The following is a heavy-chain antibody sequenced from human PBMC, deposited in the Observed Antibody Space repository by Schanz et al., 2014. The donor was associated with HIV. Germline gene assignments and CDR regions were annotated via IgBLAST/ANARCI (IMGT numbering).Heavy chain of an antibody. CDR3: ARGSTPGGYYGMDV. Sequence: EVQLVESGGGLVKPGGSLRLSCAGSGLTFSSYGMHWVRQAPGKGLEWVSSISSSGRYIYYADSVKGRFTISRDNANNSLYLQMNSLRAEDTAVYFCARGSTPGGYYGMDVWGQGTTVTVSS. CDR2: ISSSGRYI. J-gene: IGHJ6*02. V-gene: IGHV3-21*01. D-gene: IGHD2-15*01. CDR1: GLTFSSYG.